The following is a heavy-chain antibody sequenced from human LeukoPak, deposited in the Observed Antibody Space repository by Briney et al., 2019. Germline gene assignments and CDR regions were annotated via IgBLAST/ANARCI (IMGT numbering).Heavy chain of an antibody. J-gene: IGHJ6*03. Sequence: GGSLRLSCAASGFTVSSNYMSWVRQAPGKGLEWVSVIYSGGSTYYADSVKGRFTISRDNSKNTLYLQMNSLRAEDTAVYYCVRGVPKTSYYYYYMDVWGKGTTVTVSS. CDR3: VRGVPKTSYYYYYMDV. V-gene: IGHV3-53*01. CDR1: GFTVSSNY. CDR2: IYSGGST.